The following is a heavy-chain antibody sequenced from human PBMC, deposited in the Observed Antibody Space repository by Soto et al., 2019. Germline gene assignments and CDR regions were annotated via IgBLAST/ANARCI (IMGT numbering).Heavy chain of an antibody. Sequence: SETLSLTCTVSGGSISSYYWSWIRQPPGKGLEWIGYIYYSGSTNYNPSLKSRVTISVDTSKNQFSLKLSSVTAADTAVYYCARGAYCSTTSCYTAKAYYYDSSGYYQFDYWGQGPLVTVSS. CDR3: ARGAYCSTTSCYTAKAYYYDSSGYYQFDY. CDR2: IYYSGST. CDR1: GGSISSYY. J-gene: IGHJ4*02. D-gene: IGHD3-22*01. V-gene: IGHV4-59*01.